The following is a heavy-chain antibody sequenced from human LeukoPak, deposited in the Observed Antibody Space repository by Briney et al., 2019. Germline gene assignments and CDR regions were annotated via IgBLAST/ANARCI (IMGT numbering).Heavy chain of an antibody. J-gene: IGHJ3*02. CDR1: GFTFSSYS. CDR2: ISRSSSYI. Sequence: GGSLRLSCVASGFTFSSYSMNWVRQAPGKGLEWVSSISRSSSYINYADSLKGRFTISRDNAKNSVYLQMNSLRAEDTAVYYCAREPRGYAFDIWGQGTMVTVSS. CDR3: AREPRGYAFDI. V-gene: IGHV3-21*01.